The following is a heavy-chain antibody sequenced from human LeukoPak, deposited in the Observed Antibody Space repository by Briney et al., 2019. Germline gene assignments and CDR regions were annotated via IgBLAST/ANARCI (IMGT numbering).Heavy chain of an antibody. D-gene: IGHD3-3*01. V-gene: IGHV4-59*01. CDR2: IYYSGST. CDR3: ARVLETTRGMDDAFDI. J-gene: IGHJ3*02. CDR1: GGSISSYY. Sequence: SETLSLTCTVSGGSISSYYWSWIRQPPGKGLEWIGYIYYSGSTNYNPSLKSRVTISVDTSKNQFSLKLSSVTAADTAVYYCARVLETTRGMDDAFDIWGQGTMVTVSS.